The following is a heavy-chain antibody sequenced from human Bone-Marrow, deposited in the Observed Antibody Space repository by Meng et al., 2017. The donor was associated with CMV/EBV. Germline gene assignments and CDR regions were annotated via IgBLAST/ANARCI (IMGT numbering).Heavy chain of an antibody. D-gene: IGHD2-2*01. V-gene: IGHV1-2*02. CDR1: GYTFTGYY. CDR2: INPNSGGT. Sequence: ASVQVSCKASGYTFTGYYMHWVRQAPGQGLEWMGWINPNSGGTNYAQKSQGRVTMTRDTSISTAYMDLSRLRSDDTAVYYCAREYQLLYNWFDPWGQGTLVTVSS. CDR3: AREYQLLYNWFDP. J-gene: IGHJ5*02.